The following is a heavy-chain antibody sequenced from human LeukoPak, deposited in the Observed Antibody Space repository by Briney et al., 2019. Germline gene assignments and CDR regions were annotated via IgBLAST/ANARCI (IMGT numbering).Heavy chain of an antibody. CDR1: GGTFSSYA. Sequence: ASVKVSCKASGGTFSSYAISWVRQAPGQGLEWMGWINPNSGGTNYAQKFQGRVTMTRDTSISTAYMELSRLRSDDTAVYYCARGAIWFGETYQTDYWGQGTLVTVSS. CDR3: ARGAIWFGETYQTDY. D-gene: IGHD3-10*01. V-gene: IGHV1-2*02. CDR2: INPNSGGT. J-gene: IGHJ4*02.